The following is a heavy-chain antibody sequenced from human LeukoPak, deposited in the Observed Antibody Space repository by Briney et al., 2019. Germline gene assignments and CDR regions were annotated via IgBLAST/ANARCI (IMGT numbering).Heavy chain of an antibody. Sequence: PGGSLRLSCAASGFTFSSYSMHWVRQAPGKGLEWVAVISYDGSNKYYADSVKGRFTISRDNSKNTLYLQMNSLRAEDTAVYYCAKAGTNDYFDYWGQGTLVTVSS. CDR3: AKAGTNDYFDY. CDR2: ISYDGSNK. CDR1: GFTFSSYS. D-gene: IGHD1-1*01. V-gene: IGHV3-30*18. J-gene: IGHJ4*02.